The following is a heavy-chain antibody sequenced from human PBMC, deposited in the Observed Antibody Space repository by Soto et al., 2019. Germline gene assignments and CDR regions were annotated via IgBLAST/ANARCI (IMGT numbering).Heavy chain of an antibody. CDR3: ARLLYDSSGYYYVSYYYGMDV. Sequence: GGSLRLSCAASGFTFDDYAMHWVRQAPGKGLEWVSGISWNSGSIGYADSVKGRFTISRDNAKNSLYLQMNSLRAEDTALYYCARLLYDSSGYYYVSYYYGMDVWGQGTTVTVSS. V-gene: IGHV3-9*01. J-gene: IGHJ6*02. CDR1: GFTFDDYA. CDR2: ISWNSGSI. D-gene: IGHD3-22*01.